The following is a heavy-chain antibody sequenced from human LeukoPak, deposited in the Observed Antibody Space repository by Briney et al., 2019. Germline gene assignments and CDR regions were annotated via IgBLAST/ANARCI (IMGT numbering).Heavy chain of an antibody. CDR2: ISSSGSTI. CDR3: AREAVAGTRWGDY. CDR1: GFTFSSYE. J-gene: IGHJ4*02. D-gene: IGHD6-19*01. V-gene: IGHV3-48*03. Sequence: GGSLRLSCAASGFTFSSYEMNWVRQAPGKGLEWVSYISSSGSTIYYADSVKGRFTISRDNAENSLYLQMNSLRAEDTAVYYCAREAVAGTRWGDYWGQGTLVTVSS.